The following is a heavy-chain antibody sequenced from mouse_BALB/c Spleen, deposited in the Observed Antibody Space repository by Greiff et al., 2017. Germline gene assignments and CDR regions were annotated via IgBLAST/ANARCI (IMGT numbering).Heavy chain of an antibody. J-gene: IGHJ3*01. V-gene: IGHV1-7*01. CDR1: GYTFTSYW. CDR3: APSYYGNLAWFAY. D-gene: IGHD2-10*01. CDR2: INPSTGYT. Sequence: QVQLKESGAELAKPGASVKMSCKASGYTFTSYWMHWVKQRPGQGLEWIGYINPSTGYTEYNQKFKDKATLTADKSSSTAYMQLSSLTSEDSAVYYCAPSYYGNLAWFAYWGQGTLVTVSA.